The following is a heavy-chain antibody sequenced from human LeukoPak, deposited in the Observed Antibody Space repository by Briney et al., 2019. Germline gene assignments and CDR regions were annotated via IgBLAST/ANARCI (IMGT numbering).Heavy chain of an antibody. J-gene: IGHJ4*02. Sequence: SETLSLTCSVSGGSISSLYWSWIRQPPGKGLEWIGYIYYTGSTNYNPSLRGRVTMFVDMSKNQFSLRLSSVTAADAAVYYCARHRAYSSSSPFDYWGQGALVTVSS. CDR2: IYYTGST. CDR3: ARHRAYSSSSPFDY. V-gene: IGHV4-59*08. CDR1: GGSISSLY. D-gene: IGHD6-6*01.